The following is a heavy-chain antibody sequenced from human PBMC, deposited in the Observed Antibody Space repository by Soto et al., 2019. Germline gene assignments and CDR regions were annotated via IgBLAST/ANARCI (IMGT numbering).Heavy chain of an antibody. CDR2: IYPGDSDT. CDR1: GYSFSSYW. CDR3: ARKGIAVAGTGDYYGMDV. V-gene: IGHV5-51*01. D-gene: IGHD6-19*01. Sequence: VESLKISCKGSGYSFSSYWVAWVRQMPGKGLEWMGIIYPGDSDTRYSPSFQGQVTISADKSTAYLQWSSLKASDTAIYYCARKGIAVAGTGDYYGMDVWGQGTTVTV. J-gene: IGHJ6*02.